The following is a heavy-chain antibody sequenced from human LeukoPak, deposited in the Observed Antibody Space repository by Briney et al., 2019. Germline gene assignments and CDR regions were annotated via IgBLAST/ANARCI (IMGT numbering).Heavy chain of an antibody. D-gene: IGHD3-10*01. CDR2: IYYTGST. V-gene: IGHV4-61*01. Sequence: PSETLSLTCTVSGGSFSNGSYYWSWPRQPPGTALEWIGYIYYTGSTNYNPSLEGRVTISVDTSKNQFSVKLSSVTAADTAVYYCARSQNYYGSGDYWSQGTLVTVSS. J-gene: IGHJ4*02. CDR1: GGSFSNGSYY. CDR3: ARSQNYYGSGDY.